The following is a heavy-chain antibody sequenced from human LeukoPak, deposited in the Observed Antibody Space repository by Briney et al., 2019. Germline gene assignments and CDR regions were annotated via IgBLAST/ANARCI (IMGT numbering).Heavy chain of an antibody. CDR2: FYYSGST. CDR3: ARDRSYIWFDP. V-gene: IGHV4-59*01. CDR1: GGSISSYY. Sequence: SETLSLTCTVSGGSISSYYWSWIRQPPGKGLEWIGYFYYSGSTNYNPSLKSRVTISVDTSKNQFSLELSSVTAADTAVYYCARDRSYIWFDPWGQGTLVTVSS. D-gene: IGHD1-26*01. J-gene: IGHJ5*02.